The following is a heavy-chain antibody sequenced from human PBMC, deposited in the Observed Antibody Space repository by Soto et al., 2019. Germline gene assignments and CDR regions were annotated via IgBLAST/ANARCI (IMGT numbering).Heavy chain of an antibody. CDR2: IYYSGST. Sequence: QVQLQESGPGLVKPSETLSLTCTVSGGSISSYYWSWIRQPPGKGLEWIGYIYYSGSTNYNPSLKSRVTISVDTSKNQFSLKLSSVTAADTAVYYCASSGAIIYCYYMDVWGKGTTVTVSS. CDR1: GGSISSYY. D-gene: IGHD6-25*01. V-gene: IGHV4-59*08. J-gene: IGHJ6*03. CDR3: ASSGAIIYCYYMDV.